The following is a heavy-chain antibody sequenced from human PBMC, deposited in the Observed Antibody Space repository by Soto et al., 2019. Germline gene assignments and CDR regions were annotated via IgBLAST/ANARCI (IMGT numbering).Heavy chain of an antibody. V-gene: IGHV1-18*01. J-gene: IGHJ4*02. CDR3: ARDRSSGWFVY. CDR1: GYTFSNYG. CDR2: ISAYNGNT. D-gene: IGHD6-19*01. Sequence: ASVKVSCKASGYTFSNYGVSWVRQAPGQGLEWMGWISAYNGNTNYAQNLQGRVTLTADTSTSTAYMELRSLRSDDTAVYYCARDRSSGWFVYWGQGTLVTVS.